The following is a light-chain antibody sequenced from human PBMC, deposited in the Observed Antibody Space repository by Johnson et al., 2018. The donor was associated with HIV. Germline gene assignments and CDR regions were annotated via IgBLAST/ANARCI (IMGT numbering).Light chain of an antibody. Sequence: QSVLTQPPSVSAAPGQKVTISCSGSSSNIGNNYVSWYQQLPGTAPKLLIYDNNKRPSGIPDRFSGSKSGTSATLGITGLQTGDEADYYCGTWDSGLTGHFVFGTGTKITVL. CDR2: DNN. V-gene: IGLV1-51*01. CDR3: GTWDSGLTGHFV. J-gene: IGLJ1*01. CDR1: SSNIGNNY.